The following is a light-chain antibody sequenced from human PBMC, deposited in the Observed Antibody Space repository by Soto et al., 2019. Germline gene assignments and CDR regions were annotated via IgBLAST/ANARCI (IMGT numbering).Light chain of an antibody. CDR1: SSDVGNYNL. CDR2: EGS. V-gene: IGLV2-23*01. Sequence: QSALTQPASVSGSPGQSITISCTGTSSDVGNYNLVSWYQQHPGKAPKLMIYEGSKRPSGVSNRFSGSKSGNTASLTISGLQAEDEADYYCCSYAGSSIHVVFGGGTKSPS. CDR3: CSYAGSSIHVV. J-gene: IGLJ2*01.